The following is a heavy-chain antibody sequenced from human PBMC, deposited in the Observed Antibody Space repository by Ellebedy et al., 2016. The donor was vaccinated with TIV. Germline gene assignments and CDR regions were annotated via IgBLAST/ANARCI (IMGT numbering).Heavy chain of an antibody. Sequence: PGGSLRLSCVASGFTFSGYGMHCVRQAPGKGREWVSYIGSRTSKIYYADSVKGRLTLSRDNAKNSLYLQMNSLRDEDTAVYYCERGGGERLRYAFDIWGHGTLVTVSS. CDR3: ERGGGERLRYAFDI. J-gene: IGHJ3*02. CDR1: GFTFSGYG. CDR2: IGSRTSKI. V-gene: IGHV3-48*02. D-gene: IGHD1-26*01.